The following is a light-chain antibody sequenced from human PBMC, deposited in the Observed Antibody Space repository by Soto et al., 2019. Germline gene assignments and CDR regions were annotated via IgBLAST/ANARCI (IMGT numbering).Light chain of an antibody. Sequence: QSALTQPPSASGSPGQPVAISCTGTSSDVGAYNYVAWYQQHPGKVPKLMIYEVSKRPSGVPDRFSGSKSGNTASLTVSGLQADDEADYYCSSYAGSDVFVFGTGTKVTVL. V-gene: IGLV2-8*01. CDR1: SSDVGAYNY. J-gene: IGLJ1*01. CDR2: EVS. CDR3: SSYAGSDVFV.